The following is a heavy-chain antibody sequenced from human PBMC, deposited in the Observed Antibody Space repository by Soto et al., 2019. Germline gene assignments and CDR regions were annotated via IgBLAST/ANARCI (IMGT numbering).Heavy chain of an antibody. Sequence: SETLSLTCAVYGGSFSGYYWSWIRQPPGKGLEWIGEINHSGSTNYNPSLKSRVTISVDTSKNQFSLKLSSVTAADTAVYYCASGRLGLCYYYYGMDVWGQGTTVT. CDR3: ASGRLGLCYYYYGMDV. CDR1: GGSFSGYY. J-gene: IGHJ6*02. CDR2: INHSGST. V-gene: IGHV4-34*01. D-gene: IGHD3-16*01.